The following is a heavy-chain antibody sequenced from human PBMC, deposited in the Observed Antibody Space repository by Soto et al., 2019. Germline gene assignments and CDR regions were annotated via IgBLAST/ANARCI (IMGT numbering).Heavy chain of an antibody. J-gene: IGHJ4*02. CDR3: ATGIVATSPFDY. D-gene: IGHD5-12*01. V-gene: IGHV1-46*01. Sequence: ASVKVSCKASGYMFTSYYMHWVRQAPGQGLEWMGKINPSGGSTSYAQKFQGRVTMTRDTSTSTVYMELSSLRSEDTAVYYCATGIVATSPFDYWGQGTLVTVSS. CDR2: INPSGGST. CDR1: GYMFTSYY.